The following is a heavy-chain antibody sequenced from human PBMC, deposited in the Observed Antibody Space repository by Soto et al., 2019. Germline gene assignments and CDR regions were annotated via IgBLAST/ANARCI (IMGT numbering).Heavy chain of an antibody. CDR2: ISGSGGSS. Sequence: PGGSLRLSCAASGFPFISYAMNWVRQAPGKGLEWVSGISGSGGSSYYADSVKGRFTMSRDNSKNMVYLQMTSLRAEDTAVYYCARQAVADLRAFDPWGQGTLVTVSS. D-gene: IGHD6-19*01. CDR3: ARQAVADLRAFDP. J-gene: IGHJ5*02. CDR1: GFPFISYA. V-gene: IGHV3-23*01.